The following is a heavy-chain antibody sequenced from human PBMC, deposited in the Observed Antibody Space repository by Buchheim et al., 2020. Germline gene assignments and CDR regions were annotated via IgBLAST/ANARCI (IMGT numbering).Heavy chain of an antibody. CDR1: GGSISSYY. D-gene: IGHD6-19*01. CDR3: ARVRMGKKQWLVPTARGEYYFDY. J-gene: IGHJ4*02. V-gene: IGHV4-59*01. Sequence: QVQLQESGPGLVKPSETLSLTCTVSGGSISSYYWSWIRQPPGKGLEWIGYIYYSGSTNYNPSLKSRVTISVDTSKNQFSLKLSSVTAADTAVYYCARVRMGKKQWLVPTARGEYYFDYWGQGTL. CDR2: IYYSGST.